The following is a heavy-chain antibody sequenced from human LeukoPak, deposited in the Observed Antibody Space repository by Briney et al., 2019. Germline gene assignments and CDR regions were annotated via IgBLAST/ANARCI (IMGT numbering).Heavy chain of an antibody. CDR2: IYTSGST. Sequence: SQTLSLTCTVSGGSISSGSYYWSWIRQPAGKGLEWIGRIYTSGSTNYNPSLKSRVTISVDTSKNQFSLKLSSVTAADTAVYYCARGLEDIVLMRDAFDIWGQGTMVTVSS. J-gene: IGHJ3*02. D-gene: IGHD2-8*01. CDR1: GGSISSGSYY. V-gene: IGHV4-61*02. CDR3: ARGLEDIVLMRDAFDI.